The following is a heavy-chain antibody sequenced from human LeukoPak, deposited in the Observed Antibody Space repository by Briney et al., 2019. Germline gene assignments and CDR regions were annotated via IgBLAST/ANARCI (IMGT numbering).Heavy chain of an antibody. J-gene: IGHJ6*03. CDR3: ARGTFYDILTGYYTSSYYYYMDV. V-gene: IGHV1-18*01. Sequence: HVASVKVSCKSSGYTFTSYGISWVRQAPGQGLEGMGCISSYSGDTNYAEKLQGRVTMTTDTSTSTAYMELRSLRSDDTAVYYCARGTFYDILTGYYTSSYYYYMDVWGKGTTVTVSS. D-gene: IGHD3-9*01. CDR2: ISSYSGDT. CDR1: GYTFTSYG.